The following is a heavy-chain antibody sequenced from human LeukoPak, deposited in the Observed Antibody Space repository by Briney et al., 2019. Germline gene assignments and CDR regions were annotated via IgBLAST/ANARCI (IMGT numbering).Heavy chain of an antibody. CDR2: ISAYNGNT. V-gene: IGHV1-18*01. Sequence: GASVKVSCKASGYTFTSYGITWVRQAPGQGLEWMGWISAYNGNTNYAQKFQGRVTMTTDTSTSTAYMELSSLRSEDTAVYYCARGDIATGYYYYMDVWGKGTTVAISS. CDR3: ARGDIATGYYYYMDV. CDR1: GYTFTSYG. D-gene: IGHD5-12*01. J-gene: IGHJ6*03.